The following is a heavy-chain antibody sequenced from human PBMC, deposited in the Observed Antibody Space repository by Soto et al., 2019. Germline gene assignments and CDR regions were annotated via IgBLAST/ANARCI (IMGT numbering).Heavy chain of an antibody. CDR2: TYFRSKWYN. CDR1: GDSVSSNTAS. J-gene: IGHJ5*02. Sequence: PSQTLSLTCALSGDSVSSNTASWNWIRRSPSRGLEWLGRTYFRSKWYNDYAVSVKSRIIINPDTSNNQFSLQLNSVTPEDTAVYFCAKGDNLGPKTGYAFDPWGQGIMVTVSS. D-gene: IGHD5-12*01. CDR3: AKGDNLGPKTGYAFDP. V-gene: IGHV6-1*01.